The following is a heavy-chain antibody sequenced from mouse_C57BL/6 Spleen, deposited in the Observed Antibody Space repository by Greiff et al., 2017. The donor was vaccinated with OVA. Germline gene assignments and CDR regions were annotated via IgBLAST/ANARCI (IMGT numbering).Heavy chain of an antibody. D-gene: IGHD1-1*01. CDR2: ILPGSVST. CDR1: GYTFTGYW. J-gene: IGHJ1*03. CDR3: ARGVRYGSSSYWYFDV. V-gene: IGHV1-9*01. Sequence: QVQLQQSGAELMKPGASVMLSCKATGYTFTGYWIEWVKQRPGHGLEWIGEILPGSVSTNYNEKFKGKATFTADTSSNTAYMQLSSLTTEDSAIYYCARGVRYGSSSYWYFDVWGTGTTVTVSS.